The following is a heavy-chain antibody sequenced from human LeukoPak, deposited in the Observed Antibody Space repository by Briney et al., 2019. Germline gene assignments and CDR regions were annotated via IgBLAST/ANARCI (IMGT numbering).Heavy chain of an antibody. CDR3: ARDQVSSSPDYYYYYMDV. V-gene: IGHV3-7*01. D-gene: IGHD6-13*01. J-gene: IGHJ6*03. CDR1: GFTFSSYS. CDR2: IKQDGSEK. Sequence: GGSLRLSCAASGFTFSSYSMNWVRQAPGKGLEWVANIKQDGSEKYYVDSVKGRFTISRDNAKNSLYLQMNSLRAEDTAVYYCARDQVSSSPDYYYYYMDVWGKGTTVTVSS.